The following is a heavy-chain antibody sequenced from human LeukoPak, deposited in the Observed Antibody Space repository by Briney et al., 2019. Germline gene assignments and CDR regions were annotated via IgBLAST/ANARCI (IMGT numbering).Heavy chain of an antibody. CDR1: GFTFSSYA. CDR3: AKARGFCSGGSCYYPFDP. V-gene: IGHV3-23*01. CDR2: ISGSGGST. J-gene: IGHJ5*02. D-gene: IGHD2-15*01. Sequence: GGSLRLSCAASGFTFSSYAMSWVRQAPGKGLEWVSGISGSGGSTYYADSVKGRFTISRDNSKNTLYVQMNSLRAEDTAVYYCAKARGFCSGGSCYYPFDPWGQGTLVTVSS.